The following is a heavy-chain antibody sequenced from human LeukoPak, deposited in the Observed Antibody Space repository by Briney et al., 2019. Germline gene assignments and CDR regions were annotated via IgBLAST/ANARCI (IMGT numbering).Heavy chain of an antibody. D-gene: IGHD2-2*01. CDR2: IIPIFGTA. CDR1: GGTFSSYA. Sequence: ASVKVSCKASGGTFSSYAISWVRQAPGQGLEWMGGIIPIFGTANYAQKFQGRVTITTDESTSTAYMELSSLRSEDTAVYYCASQGEVVPAEAYYYYYMDVWGKGTTVTVS. V-gene: IGHV1-69*05. CDR3: ASQGEVVPAEAYYYYYMDV. J-gene: IGHJ6*03.